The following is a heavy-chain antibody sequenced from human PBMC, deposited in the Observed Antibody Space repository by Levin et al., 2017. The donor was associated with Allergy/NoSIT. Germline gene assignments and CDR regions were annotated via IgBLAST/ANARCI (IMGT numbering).Heavy chain of an antibody. CDR3: ARLYWRSPKYYFDY. Sequence: SQTLSLTCNVSGGSISSSSFYWGWVRQPPGKGLEWIGSIYYSGSTYYNPSLKSRVTISVDTSKNQFSLKLSSVTAADTAVYYCARLYWRSPKYYFDYWGQGTLVTVSS. V-gene: IGHV4-39*01. CDR2: IYYSGST. CDR1: GGSISSSSFY. J-gene: IGHJ4*02. D-gene: IGHD1-1*01.